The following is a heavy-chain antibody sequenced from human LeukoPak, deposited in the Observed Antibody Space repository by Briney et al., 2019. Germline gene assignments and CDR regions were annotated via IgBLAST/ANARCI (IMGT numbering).Heavy chain of an antibody. V-gene: IGHV1-2*02. CDR3: ARGGWGASGYDYVY. CDR1: GYSFIGYY. D-gene: IGHD5-12*01. J-gene: IGHJ4*02. Sequence: ASVKVSCKASGYSFIGYYLHWVRQAPGQGLEWMGWISPHSGGTSYAEKFQGRVTMTRDTSISTAYMELRSLRSDDTAVYYCARGGWGASGYDYVYWGQGTLVTVSS. CDR2: ISPHSGGT.